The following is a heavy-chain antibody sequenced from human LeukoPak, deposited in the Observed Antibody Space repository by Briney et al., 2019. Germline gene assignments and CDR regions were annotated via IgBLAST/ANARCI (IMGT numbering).Heavy chain of an antibody. CDR2: ISAYNGNT. V-gene: IGHV1-18*01. D-gene: IGHD2-2*01. J-gene: IGHJ4*02. Sequence: ASVKVSCKASGYTFTSYGISWVRQAPGQGLEWVGWISAYNGNTNHAQKFQGRVTMTTDTSTSTAYMELRSLRSDDTAVYYCARAEYCSSTTCYSGGRLYTSSAGDYWGQGTLVTVSS. CDR3: ARAEYCSSTTCYSGGRLYTSSAGDY. CDR1: GYTFTSYG.